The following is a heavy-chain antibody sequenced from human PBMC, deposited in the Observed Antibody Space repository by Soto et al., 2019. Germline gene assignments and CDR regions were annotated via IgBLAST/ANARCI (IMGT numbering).Heavy chain of an antibody. Sequence: SETLSLTCTVSGGSISSYYWSWIRQPPGKGLEWIGYIYYSGSTNYNPSLKSRVSISVDTSKNQFSLKLSSVTAADTAVYYCARHDERHDILTCYPLNYWGQGTLVTVSS. CDR3: ARHDERHDILTCYPLNY. CDR1: GGSISSYY. J-gene: IGHJ4*02. CDR2: IYYSGST. D-gene: IGHD3-9*01. V-gene: IGHV4-59*08.